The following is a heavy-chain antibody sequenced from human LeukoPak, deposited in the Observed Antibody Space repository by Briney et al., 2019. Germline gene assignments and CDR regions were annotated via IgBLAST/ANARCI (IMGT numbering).Heavy chain of an antibody. J-gene: IGHJ3*02. Sequence: GASVKVSCKASGYTFTSYGISWVRQAPGQGLEWMGIINPSGGSTNYAQKFQGRVTITADKSTSTAYMELSSLRSEDTAVYYCARSRSYGNVESDAFDIWGQGTMVTVSS. CDR2: INPSGGST. D-gene: IGHD5-18*01. V-gene: IGHV1-46*01. CDR1: GYTFTSYG. CDR3: ARSRSYGNVESDAFDI.